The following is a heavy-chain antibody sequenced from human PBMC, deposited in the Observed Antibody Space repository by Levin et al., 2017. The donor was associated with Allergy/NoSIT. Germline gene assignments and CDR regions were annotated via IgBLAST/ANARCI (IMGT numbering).Heavy chain of an antibody. J-gene: IGHJ6*02. D-gene: IGHD3-22*01. V-gene: IGHV3-30-3*01. CDR3: ARDHDSSGYYYDNYYYGMDV. CDR1: GFTFSSYA. Sequence: PGESLKISCAASGFTFSSYAMHWVRQAPGKGLEWVAVISYDGSNKYYADSVKGRFTISRDNSKNTLYLQMNSLRAEDTAVYYCARDHDSSGYYYDNYYYGMDVWGQGTTVTVSS. CDR2: ISYDGSNK.